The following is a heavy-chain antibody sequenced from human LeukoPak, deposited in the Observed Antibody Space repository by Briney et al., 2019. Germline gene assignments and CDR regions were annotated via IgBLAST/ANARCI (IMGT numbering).Heavy chain of an antibody. V-gene: IGHV3-48*03. Sequence: PGGSLRLSCAASGFTFTKYEMNWVRQAPGKGLEWISYISGGNNAIYYADSVKGRFTISRDNGKNSLYLHMSSLRADDTAIYYCATETEYSNYDALDIWGQGTMVTVSS. D-gene: IGHD4-11*01. CDR2: ISGGNNAI. CDR1: GFTFTKYE. J-gene: IGHJ3*02. CDR3: ATETEYSNYDALDI.